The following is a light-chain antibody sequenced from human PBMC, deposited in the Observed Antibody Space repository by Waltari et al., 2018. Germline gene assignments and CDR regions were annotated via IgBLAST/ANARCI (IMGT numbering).Light chain of an antibody. V-gene: IGKV4-1*01. CDR2: WAS. J-gene: IGKJ1*01. CDR3: QQYYSTPT. Sequence: DIVMTQSPDSLAVSLGERATINCQSSQSVLYSSNNKNYLAWYQQKPGQPPKLLIYWASTRESGVPDRFSGSGYGTDFTLTISSLQAEDVAVYYCQQYYSTPTFGQGTKVEIK. CDR1: QSVLYSSNNKNY.